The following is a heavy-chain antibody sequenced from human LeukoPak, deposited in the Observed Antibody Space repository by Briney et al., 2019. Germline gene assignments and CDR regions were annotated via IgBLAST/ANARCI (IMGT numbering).Heavy chain of an antibody. Sequence: PSETLSLTCAVYGGSFSGYYWSWIRQPPGKGLEWIGEINHSGSTNYNPSLKSRVTISVDTSKNQFSLKLSSVTAADTAVYYCARHPVGYCSGGSCYRFDYWGQGTLVTVSS. J-gene: IGHJ4*02. CDR3: ARHPVGYCSGGSCYRFDY. CDR1: GGSFSGYY. V-gene: IGHV4-34*01. CDR2: INHSGST. D-gene: IGHD2-15*01.